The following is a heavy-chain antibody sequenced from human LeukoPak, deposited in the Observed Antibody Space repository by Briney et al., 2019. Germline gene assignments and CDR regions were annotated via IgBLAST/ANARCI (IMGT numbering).Heavy chain of an antibody. CDR2: INPSGGST. Sequence: ASVKVSCKASGYTFTSYYMHWVGQAPGQGLEWMGRINPSGGSTSYAQKFQGRVTMTRDTSTSTVYMELSSLRSGDTAVYYCARDRVAVTNNDWYFDLWGRGTLVTVSS. CDR1: GYTFTSYY. D-gene: IGHD1/OR15-1a*01. V-gene: IGHV1-46*01. J-gene: IGHJ2*01. CDR3: ARDRVAVTNNDWYFDL.